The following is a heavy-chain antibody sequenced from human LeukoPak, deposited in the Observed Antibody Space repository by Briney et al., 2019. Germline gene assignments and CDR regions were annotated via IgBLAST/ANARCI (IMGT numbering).Heavy chain of an antibody. D-gene: IGHD3-22*01. J-gene: IGHJ5*02. V-gene: IGHV4-59*01. CDR1: GASINRDY. CDR2: IHYTGST. Sequence: PSETLSLTCTVSGASINRDYWSWLRQTPGKGLEWIGYIHYTGSTNYNPSLKSRLTISLDTSKNQFSPKLSSVTAADTAVYYCARESNYHDSLGYNWFDPWGQGTLVTVSS. CDR3: ARESNYHDSLGYNWFDP.